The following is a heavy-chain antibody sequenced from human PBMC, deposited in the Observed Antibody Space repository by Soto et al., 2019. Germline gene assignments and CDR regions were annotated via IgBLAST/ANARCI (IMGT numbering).Heavy chain of an antibody. Sequence: QVHLAESGGGVVQPGRSLRLSCAGSGFTFSSYAMHWVRQAPGKGLEWVAVISNDGTHKYYAESLKGRFIISGDNSKNTLYLQMNSLRAEDTAVYFCAKDLYYYDSSLDDYWGQGTLVTVSS. D-gene: IGHD3-22*01. CDR1: GFTFSSYA. CDR3: AKDLYYYDSSLDDY. V-gene: IGHV3-30*18. CDR2: ISNDGTHK. J-gene: IGHJ4*02.